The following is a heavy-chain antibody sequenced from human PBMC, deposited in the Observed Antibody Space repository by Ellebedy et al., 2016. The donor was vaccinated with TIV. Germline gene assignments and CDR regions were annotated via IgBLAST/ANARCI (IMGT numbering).Heavy chain of an antibody. V-gene: IGHV4-34*01. CDR1: GGSFSGYC. D-gene: IGHD1-26*01. CDR3: ARGSGWELKFDY. Sequence: MPSETLSLTCAVYGGSFSGYCWSWIRQPPGKGLEWIGEINHSGSTNYNPSPKSRVTISVDTSKNQFSLKLSSVTAADTAVYYCARGSGWELKFDYWGQGTLVTVSS. J-gene: IGHJ4*02. CDR2: INHSGST.